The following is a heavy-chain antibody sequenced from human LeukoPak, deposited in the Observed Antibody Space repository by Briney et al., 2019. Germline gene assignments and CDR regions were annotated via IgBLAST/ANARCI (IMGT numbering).Heavy chain of an antibody. V-gene: IGHV5-51*01. J-gene: IGHJ4*02. Sequence: PGESLKISCKGSGYSFTSYWIGWVLQMPGKGLEWMGIIYPGDSDTRYSPSFQGQVTISADKSISTAYLQWSSLKASDTAMYYCARRDDSSGYYSFDYWGQGTLVSVSS. CDR1: GYSFTSYW. CDR2: IYPGDSDT. D-gene: IGHD3-22*01. CDR3: ARRDDSSGYYSFDY.